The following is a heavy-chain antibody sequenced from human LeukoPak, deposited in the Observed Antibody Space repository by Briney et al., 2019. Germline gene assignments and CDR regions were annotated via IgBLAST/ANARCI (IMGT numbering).Heavy chain of an antibody. J-gene: IGHJ3*02. CDR3: ASTSYDSRLRGAFDI. CDR1: GGSISSGGYY. CDR2: IYYSGST. Sequence: SQTLSLTCTVSGGSISSGGYYWGWICQPPGKGLEWIGSIYYSGSTYYNPSLKSRVTISVDTSKNQFSLKLSSVTAADTAVYYCASTSYDSRLRGAFDIWGQGTMVTVSS. V-gene: IGHV4-39*07. D-gene: IGHD3-22*01.